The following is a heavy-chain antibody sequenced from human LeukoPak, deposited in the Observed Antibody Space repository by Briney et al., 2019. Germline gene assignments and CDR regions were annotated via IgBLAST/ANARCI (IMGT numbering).Heavy chain of an antibody. Sequence: GGSLRLSCAASGFTFSSYEVTWVRQAPGKGLEWVSYISSSGSTIYYADSVKGRFTISRDNAKNSLYLQMNSLRVEDTAVYYCAREGRDRRWELIDYWGQGTLVTVSS. CDR1: GFTFSSYE. J-gene: IGHJ4*02. CDR3: AREGRDRRWELIDY. D-gene: IGHD1-26*01. CDR2: ISSSGSTI. V-gene: IGHV3-48*03.